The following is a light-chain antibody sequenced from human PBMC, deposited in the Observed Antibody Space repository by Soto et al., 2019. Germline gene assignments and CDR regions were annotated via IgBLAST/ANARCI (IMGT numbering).Light chain of an antibody. CDR3: QQYNTYPWT. Sequence: IPLTRSPSFLSASVGNRVTITCQASQDIATYLNWYQQKPGKAPKLLIYDASSLESGVPSRFSGSGSGTEFTLTISSLQPDDFVTYYCQQYNTYPWTFGQGTKVDIK. CDR1: QDIATY. CDR2: DAS. J-gene: IGKJ1*01. V-gene: IGKV1-13*02.